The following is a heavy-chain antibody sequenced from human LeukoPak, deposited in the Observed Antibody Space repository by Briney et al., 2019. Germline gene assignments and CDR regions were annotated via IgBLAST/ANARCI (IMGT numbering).Heavy chain of an antibody. J-gene: IGHJ4*02. Sequence: GSLRLSCAASGFTFNNYAMYWIRQPPGKGLEWIGYIYYSGSTNYNPSLKSRVTISVDTSKNQFSLKLSSVTAADTAVYYCARYDYGEYFDYWGQGTLVTVSS. CDR2: IYYSGST. V-gene: IGHV4-59*01. CDR3: ARYDYGEYFDY. CDR1: GFTFNNYA. D-gene: IGHD4-17*01.